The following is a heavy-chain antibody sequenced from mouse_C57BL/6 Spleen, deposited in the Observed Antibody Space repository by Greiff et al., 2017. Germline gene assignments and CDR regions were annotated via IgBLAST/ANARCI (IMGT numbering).Heavy chain of an antibody. J-gene: IGHJ3*01. CDR2: ISSGSSTI. Sequence: EVQLVESGGGLVKPGGSLKLSCAASGFTFSDYGMHWVRQAPEKGLEWVAYISSGSSTIYYAATVKGRFTISRDNAKNTLFLQMTSLRSEDTAMYYCARNYYGSSWFAYWGQGTLVTVSA. CDR3: ARNYYGSSWFAY. CDR1: GFTFSDYG. V-gene: IGHV5-17*01. D-gene: IGHD1-1*01.